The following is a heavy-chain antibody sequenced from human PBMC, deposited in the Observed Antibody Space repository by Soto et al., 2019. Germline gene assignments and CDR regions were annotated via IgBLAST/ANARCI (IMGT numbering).Heavy chain of an antibody. CDR3: AADQYYDILTGYYRDY. D-gene: IGHD3-9*01. Sequence: ASVKVSCKASGYTFTSYGISWVRQAPGQGLEWMGGFNAEDGNTNYAQKFQGRVTMTEDTSTSTAYMELSSLRSEDTAVYYCAADQYYDILTGYYRDYWGQGTLVTVSS. J-gene: IGHJ4*02. CDR2: FNAEDGNT. V-gene: IGHV1-18*01. CDR1: GYTFTSYG.